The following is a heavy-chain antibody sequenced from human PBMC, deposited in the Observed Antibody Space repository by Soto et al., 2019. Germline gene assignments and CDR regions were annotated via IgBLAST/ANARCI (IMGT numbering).Heavy chain of an antibody. V-gene: IGHV1-69*13. Sequence: GAAVKVSCKASGGTFSSYAISWVRQAPGQGLEWMGGIIPIFGTANYAQKFQGRVTITADESTSTAYMELSSLRSEDTAVYYCASNSGSSLPFDYWGQGTLVTVSS. D-gene: IGHD1-26*01. CDR1: GGTFSSYA. CDR3: ASNSGSSLPFDY. J-gene: IGHJ4*02. CDR2: IIPIFGTA.